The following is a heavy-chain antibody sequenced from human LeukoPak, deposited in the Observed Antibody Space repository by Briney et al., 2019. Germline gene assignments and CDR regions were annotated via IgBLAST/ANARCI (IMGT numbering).Heavy chain of an antibody. D-gene: IGHD3-10*01. CDR2: ISSSGSTI. CDR3: ARDKRSRWFGESTYYFDY. V-gene: IGHV3-48*03. Sequence: PGGSLRLSCAASGFTFSSYEMNWVRQAPGKGLEWVSYISSSGSTIYYAGSVKGRFTISRDNAKNSLYLQMNSLRAEDTAVYYCARDKRSRWFGESTYYFDYWGQGTLVTVSS. CDR1: GFTFSSYE. J-gene: IGHJ4*02.